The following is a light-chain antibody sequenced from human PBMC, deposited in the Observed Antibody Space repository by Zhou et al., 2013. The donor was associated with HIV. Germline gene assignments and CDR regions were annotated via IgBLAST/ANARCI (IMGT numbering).Light chain of an antibody. CDR1: QSVSSSH. J-gene: IGKJ5*01. Sequence: EIVLTQSPGTLSLSPGDRATLSCRPSQSVSSSHLAWYQQKPGQTPRLLIYGASSRATGVPDRFSGSGSGTDFTLTISRLEPEDFAVYYCQQYGSSPSTFGPRDTTGVLN. V-gene: IGKV3-20*01. CDR3: QQYGSSPST. CDR2: GAS.